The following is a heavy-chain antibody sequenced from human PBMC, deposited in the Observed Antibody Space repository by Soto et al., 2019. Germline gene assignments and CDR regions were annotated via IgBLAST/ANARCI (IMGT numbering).Heavy chain of an antibody. D-gene: IGHD6-13*01. V-gene: IGHV3-30-3*01. Sequence: QVQLVESGGGVVQPGRSLRLSCAASGFTFRSYAMHWVRQAPGKGLEWVAVISYDGSNKYYADSVKGRFTISRDNSKNSLYLQMNSLGAEDTAVYYCASPMRSSWYPFDYWGQGTLVTVSS. CDR3: ASPMRSSWYPFDY. CDR1: GFTFRSYA. CDR2: ISYDGSNK. J-gene: IGHJ4*02.